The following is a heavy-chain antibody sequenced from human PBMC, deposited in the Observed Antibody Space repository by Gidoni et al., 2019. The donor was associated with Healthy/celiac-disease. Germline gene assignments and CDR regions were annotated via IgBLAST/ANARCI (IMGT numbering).Heavy chain of an antibody. CDR3: AKDRTGSGEHLPLGGY. J-gene: IGHJ4*02. CDR1: GFTFSSYA. V-gene: IGHV3-23*01. Sequence: EVQLLESGGGLVQPGGSLRLSCAASGFTFSSYAMSWVRQAPGKGLEWVSAISGSGGSTYYADSVKGRFTISRDNSKNTLYLQMNSLRAEDTAVYYCAKDRTGSGEHLPLGGYWGQGTLVTVSS. CDR2: ISGSGGST. D-gene: IGHD3-10*01.